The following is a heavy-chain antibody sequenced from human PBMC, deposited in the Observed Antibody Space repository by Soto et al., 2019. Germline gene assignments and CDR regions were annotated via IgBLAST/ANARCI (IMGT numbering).Heavy chain of an antibody. Sequence: QVQLVQSGAEVKKPGASVKVSCKTSGYTFTSYDINWVRQATGQGLEWMGWMNPNSGNTAYAQKFQDRVTMTRNTSRSTAYMELSSLRSEDTTVHYCARERSSGAFDIWGQGTMVTVSS. J-gene: IGHJ3*02. CDR3: ARERSSGAFDI. CDR2: MNPNSGNT. CDR1: GYTFTSYD. D-gene: IGHD1-26*01. V-gene: IGHV1-8*01.